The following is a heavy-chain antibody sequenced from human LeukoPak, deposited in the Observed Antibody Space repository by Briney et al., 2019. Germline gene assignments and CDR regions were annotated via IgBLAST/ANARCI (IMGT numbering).Heavy chain of an antibody. D-gene: IGHD4-17*01. CDR1: GFTFSSYG. V-gene: IGHV3-30*18. Sequence: GGSLRLSCAASGFTFSSYGMHWVRQAPGKGLEWVAVISYDGSNRYYTDSVKGRFTISRDNSKNTLYLQMNSLRAEDTAVYYCAKDRGLDYAPGDAWGLGTTVTVSS. CDR3: AKDRGLDYAPGDA. J-gene: IGHJ6*02. CDR2: ISYDGSNR.